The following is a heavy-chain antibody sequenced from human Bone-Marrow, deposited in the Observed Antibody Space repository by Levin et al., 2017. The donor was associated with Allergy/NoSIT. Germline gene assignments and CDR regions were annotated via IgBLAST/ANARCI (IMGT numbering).Heavy chain of an antibody. D-gene: IGHD1-20*01. Sequence: LSLTCAASGFTFSSYWMTWVRQAPGKGLEWVATIKRGGSEEYYVDSVKGRFSISRDDAKNSLYLQMNSLRAEDTAVYYCARPFLTGIPLGLDVWGQGTTVAVPS. CDR1: GFTFSSYW. J-gene: IGHJ6*02. V-gene: IGHV3-7*01. CDR3: ARPFLTGIPLGLDV. CDR2: IKRGGSEE.